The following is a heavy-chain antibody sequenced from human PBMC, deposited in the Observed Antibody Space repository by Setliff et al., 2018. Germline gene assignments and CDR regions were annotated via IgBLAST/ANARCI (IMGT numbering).Heavy chain of an antibody. CDR1: GFTFTSYW. CDR2: IKQEGSEK. J-gene: IGHJ4*02. Sequence: GGSLRLSCEASGFTFTSYWMSWVRQVPGKGLEWVANIKQEGSEKYYVDSVKGRFTISRDNAKNSLYLQMNSLRAEDTAVYYCARDGGEYWGQGTLVTVSS. CDR3: ARDGGEY. D-gene: IGHD3-16*01. V-gene: IGHV3-7*01.